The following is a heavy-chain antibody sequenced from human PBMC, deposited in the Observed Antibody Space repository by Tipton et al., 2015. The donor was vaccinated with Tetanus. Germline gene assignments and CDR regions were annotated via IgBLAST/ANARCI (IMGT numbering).Heavy chain of an antibody. J-gene: IGHJ4*02. CDR2: ISYDGSNK. V-gene: IGHV3-30*03. D-gene: IGHD3-3*01. Sequence: SLRLSCAASGFTFSSYGMHWVRQAPGKGLEWVAVISYDGSNKYYADSVKGRFTISRDNSKNTLYLQMNSLRAEDTAVYYCARDQSPSYDFWSGYLAPSDYWGQGTPVTVSS. CDR1: GFTFSSYG. CDR3: ARDQSPSYDFWSGYLAPSDY.